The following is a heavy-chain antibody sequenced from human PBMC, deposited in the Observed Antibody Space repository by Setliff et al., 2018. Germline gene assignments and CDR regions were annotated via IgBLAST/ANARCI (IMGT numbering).Heavy chain of an antibody. CDR3: ARIMGIVGDNWFDP. D-gene: IGHD1-26*01. CDR1: GGTFSSCA. V-gene: IGHV1-69*13. Sequence: SVKVSCKASGGTFSSCAISWVRQAPGQGLEWMGGIIPIFGTANYAQKFQGRVTITAYESTSTAYMELSSLRSEDTAVYYCARIMGIVGDNWFDPWGQGTLVTVSS. CDR2: IIPIFGTA. J-gene: IGHJ5*02.